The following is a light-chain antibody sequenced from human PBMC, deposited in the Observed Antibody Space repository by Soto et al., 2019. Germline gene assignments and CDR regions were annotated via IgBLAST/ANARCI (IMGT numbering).Light chain of an antibody. J-gene: IGKJ4*01. CDR3: QQYNIWTLA. Sequence: EIAMTQSPATLSVSPGERATLSCRASQSLRNNLVWYQKNPGQAPRLLIYSTSARATGIPARFSGSGSGTEFLLSRSSLQSEDLAVYYCQQYNIWTLAFGVGTKVETK. CDR2: STS. CDR1: QSLRNN. V-gene: IGKV3-15*01.